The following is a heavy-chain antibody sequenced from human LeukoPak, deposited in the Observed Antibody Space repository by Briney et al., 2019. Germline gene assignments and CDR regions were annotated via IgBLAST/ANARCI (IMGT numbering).Heavy chain of an antibody. V-gene: IGHV3-33*01. CDR1: GFTLSNYG. J-gene: IGHJ6*02. CDR3: ARDQAFDWFYYYYGMDV. D-gene: IGHD3-9*01. Sequence: GRSLRLSCATSGFTLSNYGIHWVRQAPGKGLEWVTVIWYDGVRKYYADSVKGRFSISKDNSKNTLYLQMNSLRAEDTAIYYCARDQAFDWFYYYYGMDVWGLGTTVIVSS. CDR2: IWYDGVRK.